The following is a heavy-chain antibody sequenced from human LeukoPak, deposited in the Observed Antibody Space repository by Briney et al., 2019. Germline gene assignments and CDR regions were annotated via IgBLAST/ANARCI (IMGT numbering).Heavy chain of an antibody. D-gene: IGHD2-21*02. J-gene: IGHJ4*02. CDR3: ARDCGGDCWFDY. CDR2: ISYDGSNK. CDR1: GLTFSSYA. V-gene: IGHV3-30-3*01. Sequence: GRSLRLSCAASGLTFSSYAMHWVRQAPGKGLEWVAVISYDGSNKYYADSVKGRFTISRDNSKNTLYLQMNSLRAEDTAVYYCARDCGGDCWFDYWGQGTLVTVSS.